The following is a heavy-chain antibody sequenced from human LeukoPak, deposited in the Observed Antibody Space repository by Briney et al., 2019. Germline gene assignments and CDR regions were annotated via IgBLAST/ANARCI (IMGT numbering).Heavy chain of an antibody. V-gene: IGHV3-7*01. Sequence: PGGSLRLSREVSGFTFNNYWMNWVRQAPGKGLEWVANINYGGSDKYYVDSVKGRFTISRDNAKNSLYLQMNSLRLDDTAVYYCARGDPDYWGQGTLVTVSS. J-gene: IGHJ4*02. CDR1: GFTFNNYW. CDR3: ARGDPDY. CDR2: INYGGSDK.